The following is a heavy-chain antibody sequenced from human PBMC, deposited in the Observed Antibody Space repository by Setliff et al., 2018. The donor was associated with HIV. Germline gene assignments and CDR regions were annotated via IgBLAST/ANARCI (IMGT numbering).Heavy chain of an antibody. CDR2: IDYSEST. Sequence: SETLSLTCTVPGGSINDQYFSWIRQPPGKGLEWIGSIDYSESTKYNPSLNSRGTMSVDKSKNQFSLKLTYVTAADTAVYYCARGHCSGTNCYGVDYYGMDVWGQGTTVTVSS. CDR1: GGSINDQY. CDR3: ARGHCSGTNCYGVDYYGMDV. J-gene: IGHJ6*02. V-gene: IGHV4-59*11. D-gene: IGHD2-2*01.